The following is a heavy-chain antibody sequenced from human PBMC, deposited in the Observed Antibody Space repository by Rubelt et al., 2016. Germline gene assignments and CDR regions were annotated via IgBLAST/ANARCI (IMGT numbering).Heavy chain of an antibody. J-gene: IGHJ6*02. V-gene: IGHV1-3*01. CDR3: ARGRRSSSGSPGDYAMDV. Sequence: GQRLEWMGWINAGNGNTKYSQKFQGRVTITSDTSASTAYMELSSLTSEDTAVFYCARGRRSSSGSPGDYAMDVWGQGTTVTVSS. CDR2: INAGNGNT. D-gene: IGHD6-19*01.